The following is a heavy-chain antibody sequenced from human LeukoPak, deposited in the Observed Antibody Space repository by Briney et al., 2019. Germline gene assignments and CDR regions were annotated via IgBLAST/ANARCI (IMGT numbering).Heavy chain of an antibody. J-gene: IGHJ6*04. CDR1: GFTFSSYA. CDR3: AELGITMIGGV. Sequence: GGSLRLSCAASGFTFSSYAMSWVHQAPGKGLEWVAYINQDGSEKNYADSVKGRFTVSRDNAKNSLFPEMNSLRAEDTAVYYCAELGITMIGGVWGKGTTVTISS. D-gene: IGHD3-10*02. CDR2: INQDGSEK. V-gene: IGHV3-7*01.